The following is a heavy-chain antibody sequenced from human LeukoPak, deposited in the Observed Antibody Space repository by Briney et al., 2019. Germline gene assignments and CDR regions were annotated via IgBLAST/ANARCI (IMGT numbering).Heavy chain of an antibody. J-gene: IGHJ4*02. CDR1: GFTFSSSW. CDR2: INEDGSDK. V-gene: IGHV3-7*04. Sequence: GGSLRLSCVASGFTFSSSWMSWVRQAPGKGLEWLANINEDGSDKYYVDSVKGRFTISRDNAKNSLSLQMNSLRAEDTAVYYCARSRDGYTWCDYWGQGTLVTVSS. D-gene: IGHD5-24*01. CDR3: ARSRDGYTWCDY.